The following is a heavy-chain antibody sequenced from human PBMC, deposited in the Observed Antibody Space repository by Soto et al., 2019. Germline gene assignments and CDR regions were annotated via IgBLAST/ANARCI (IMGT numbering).Heavy chain of an antibody. CDR3: ARGPIPHANLEWLLSPYYGMDF. D-gene: IGHD3-3*01. CDR2: IIPIFGTA. V-gene: IGHV1-69*13. CDR1: GGTFSSYA. Sequence: SVKVSCKASGGTFSSYAISWVRQAPGQGLEWMGGIIPIFGTANYAQKFQGRVTITADESTSTAYMELSSLRSEDTAVYYCARGPIPHANLEWLLSPYYGMDFWGPGTTVTVSS. J-gene: IGHJ6*02.